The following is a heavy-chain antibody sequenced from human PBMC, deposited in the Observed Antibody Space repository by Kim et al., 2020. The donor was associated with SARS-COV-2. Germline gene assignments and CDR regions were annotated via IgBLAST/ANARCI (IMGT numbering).Heavy chain of an antibody. J-gene: IGHJ4*02. CDR1: GYSISSGYY. D-gene: IGHD6-13*01. V-gene: IGHV4-38-2*02. Sequence: SETLSLTCTVSGYSISSGYYWGWIRQPPGKGLEWIGSIYHSGSTYYNPSLKSRVTISVDTSKNQFSLKLSSVTAADTAVYYCAGGIAAAGTAPWLDYWGQGTLVTVSS. CDR3: AGGIAAAGTAPWLDY. CDR2: IYHSGST.